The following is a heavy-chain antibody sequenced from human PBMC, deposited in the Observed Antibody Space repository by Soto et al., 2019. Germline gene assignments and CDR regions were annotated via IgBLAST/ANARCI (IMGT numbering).Heavy chain of an antibody. V-gene: IGHV3-53*02. CDR2: IYSGGST. J-gene: IGHJ6*02. Sequence: EVQLVETGGGLIQPGGSLRLSCEASGFTVSSNYMSWVRQAPGKGLEWVSVIYSGGSTYYADSVKGRFTISRDNSKNTLYLQMNSLRAEDTAVYYCARDLRYSGYDSYYYYYGMDVWGQGTTVTVSS. D-gene: IGHD5-12*01. CDR3: ARDLRYSGYDSYYYYYGMDV. CDR1: GFTVSSNY.